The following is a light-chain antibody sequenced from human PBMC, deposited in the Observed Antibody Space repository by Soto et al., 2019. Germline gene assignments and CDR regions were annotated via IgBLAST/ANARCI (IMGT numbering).Light chain of an antibody. CDR2: KAS. V-gene: IGKV1-5*03. Sequence: RVTITCRASQSLSSWLAWYQQKPGKAPKLLIYKASTLESGVPSNFICSGPGTEYDLGIRSLQSGGTAISIYQHYNSYAGTCGEGTRWIS. CDR1: QSLSSW. CDR3: QHYNSYAGT. J-gene: IGKJ4*01.